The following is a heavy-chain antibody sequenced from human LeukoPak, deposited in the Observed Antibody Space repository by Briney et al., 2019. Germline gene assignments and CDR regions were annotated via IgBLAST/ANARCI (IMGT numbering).Heavy chain of an antibody. CDR1: GGTFSSYV. D-gene: IGHD5-24*01. Sequence: SVKVSCKASGGTFSSYVISWVRQAPGQGLDWMGGIIPISGIPNYAQNFQGRVTITTDESTNTAYMELSSLTSEDTAVYYCARDPTGEKRWLQPWGQGTLVTVSS. V-gene: IGHV1-69*05. CDR2: IIPISGIP. J-gene: IGHJ5*02. CDR3: ARDPTGEKRWLQP.